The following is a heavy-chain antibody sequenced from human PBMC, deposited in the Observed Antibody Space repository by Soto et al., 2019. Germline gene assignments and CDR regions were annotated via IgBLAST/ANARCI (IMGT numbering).Heavy chain of an antibody. CDR2: IYHGGST. D-gene: IGHD5-12*01. CDR1: GDSISIGGYS. Sequence: QLQLQESGSGLVKPSQTLSLTCDVSGDSISIGGYSWNWLRQPPGKGLQWLGYIYHGGSTYYNPSLKSRVIISVDRSKRHVCLNLTSVTAADTAVYYCDRESILGYRFCDNWVQGILVTVSS. J-gene: IGHJ4*02. CDR3: DRESILGYRFCDN. V-gene: IGHV4-30-2*01.